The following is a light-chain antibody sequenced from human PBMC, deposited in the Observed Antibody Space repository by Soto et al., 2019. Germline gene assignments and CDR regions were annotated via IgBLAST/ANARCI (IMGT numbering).Light chain of an antibody. J-gene: IGKJ1*01. CDR1: QSVSSN. V-gene: IGKV3-15*01. Sequence: EIVMTQSPATLSVSPGERATLSCRASQSVSSNLAWYQQKPGQAPRLLIYGASTRATGIPDRISGSGSGTEFTLTISSLQSEDFAVYYCQQYNNWPPWTFGQGTKVDI. CDR2: GAS. CDR3: QQYNNWPPWT.